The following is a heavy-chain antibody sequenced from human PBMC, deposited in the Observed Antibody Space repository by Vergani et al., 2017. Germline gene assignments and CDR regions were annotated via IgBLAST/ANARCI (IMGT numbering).Heavy chain of an antibody. CDR3: ARRTYYDCRFDF. V-gene: IGHV4-39*01. Sequence: QLPLQESGPGLVKPSETLSLTCSVSGASIDRSKNYWGWIRQPPGKGLEWIGSVIYSGNTNYDPSLKSRVTISIDTSKNQFSLKLNSVTAADTAVYYCARRTYYDCRFDFWGQGILVTVSS. J-gene: IGHJ5*01. D-gene: IGHD3-3*01. CDR1: GASIDRSKNY. CDR2: VIYSGNT.